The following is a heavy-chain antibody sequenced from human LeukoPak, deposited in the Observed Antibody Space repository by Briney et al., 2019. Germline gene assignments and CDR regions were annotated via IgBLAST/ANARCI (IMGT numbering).Heavy chain of an antibody. CDR3: AREFGESLTFLYYYYYMDV. CDR2: INHSGST. J-gene: IGHJ6*03. CDR1: GGPFSGYY. Sequence: SETLSLTCAVYGGPFSGYYWSWIRQPPGKGLEWIGGINHSGSTNYNPSLKSRVTISVDTSKNQFSLKLSSVTAADTAVYYCAREFGESLTFLYYYYYMDVWGKGTTVTVSS. D-gene: IGHD3-10*01. V-gene: IGHV4-34*01.